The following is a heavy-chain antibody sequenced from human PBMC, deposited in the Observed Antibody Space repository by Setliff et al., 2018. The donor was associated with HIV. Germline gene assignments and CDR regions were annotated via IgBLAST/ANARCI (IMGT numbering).Heavy chain of an antibody. V-gene: IGHV4-61*09. CDR1: GASVSSGSYY. J-gene: IGHJ2*01. CDR3: ARDQTYYNGSGTGSWYFDL. D-gene: IGHD3-10*01. CDR2: IYTSGST. Sequence: SETLSLTCTVSGASVSSGSYYWSWIRQPAGKGLEWIGHIYTSGSTNYNPSLKSRVTISEDTSKNQFSLKLRSVTAADTAVYYCARDQTYYNGSGTGSWYFDLWGRGSLVTVSS.